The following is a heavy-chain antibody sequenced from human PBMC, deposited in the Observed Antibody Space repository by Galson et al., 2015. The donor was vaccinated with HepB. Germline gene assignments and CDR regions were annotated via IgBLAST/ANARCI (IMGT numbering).Heavy chain of an antibody. J-gene: IGHJ4*02. CDR3: ARDATAYDSSGTFDY. CDR2: IWYDGSNK. CDR1: GFTFSSYG. V-gene: IGHV3-33*01. Sequence: SLRLSCAASGFTFSSYGMHWVRQAPGKGLEWVAVIWYDGSNKYYADSVKGRFTISRDNSKNTLYLQMNSLRAEDTAVYYCARDATAYDSSGTFDYWGQGTQVTVSS. D-gene: IGHD3-22*01.